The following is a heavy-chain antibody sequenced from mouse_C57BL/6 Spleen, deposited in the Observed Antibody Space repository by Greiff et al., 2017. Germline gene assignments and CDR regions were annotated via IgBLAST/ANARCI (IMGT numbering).Heavy chain of an antibody. D-gene: IGHD2-4*01. V-gene: IGHV2-9-1*01. Sequence: VHLVESGPGLVAPSPSLSITCTVSGFSLTSYAISWVRQPPGKGLEWLGVIWPGGGTNYNSALKSRLSISKDNSKSTVYIKMNSLQTDDTARYYCARGGLDAMDYWGQGTSVTVSS. CDR2: IWPGGGT. CDR1: GFSLTSYA. CDR3: ARGGLDAMDY. J-gene: IGHJ4*01.